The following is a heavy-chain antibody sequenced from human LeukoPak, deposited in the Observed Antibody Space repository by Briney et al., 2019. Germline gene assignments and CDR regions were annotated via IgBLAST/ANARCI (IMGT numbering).Heavy chain of an antibody. CDR2: IHTTGSA. CDR3: SRGTERSKSGDY. Sequence: ETLCLTSAVYVGSLTGYYCTWIRRPPPEGLEWIGEIHTTGSADYSPPLTSRVIISMDTPKRHISPKLRAVSPADTRIYYCSRGTERSKSGDYWGQGALVTVSA. J-gene: IGHJ4*02. D-gene: IGHD1-1*01. CDR1: VGSLTGYY. V-gene: IGHV4-34*01.